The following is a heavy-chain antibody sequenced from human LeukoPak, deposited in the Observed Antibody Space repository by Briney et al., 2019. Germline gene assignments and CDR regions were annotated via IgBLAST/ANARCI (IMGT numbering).Heavy chain of an antibody. V-gene: IGHV4-30-4*01. CDR1: GGSISSGDYY. CDR3: ARVPSDYGDYVDVFDI. Sequence: SETLSLTCTVSGGSISSGDYYWSWIRQPPGKGLEWIGYIYYSGSTYYNPSLKSRVTISVDTSKNQFSLKLSSVTAADTAVYYCARVPSDYGDYVDVFDIWGQGTMVTVST. D-gene: IGHD4-17*01. J-gene: IGHJ3*02. CDR2: IYYSGST.